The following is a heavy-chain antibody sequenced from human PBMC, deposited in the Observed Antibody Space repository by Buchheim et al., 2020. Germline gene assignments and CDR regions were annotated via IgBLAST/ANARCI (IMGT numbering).Heavy chain of an antibody. CDR2: IKQDGTEK. D-gene: IGHD7-27*01. Sequence: EVQLVESGGGLVQPGESLRLSCAASGFSFYIHWMSWVRQAPGKGLEWVANIKQDGTEKYYVDSVKGRFTISRDNAKNSLFLQMNSLRVEDTAVYYCVRDYWGPGDVWGQGTT. CDR1: GFSFYIHW. V-gene: IGHV3-7*01. J-gene: IGHJ6*02. CDR3: VRDYWGPGDV.